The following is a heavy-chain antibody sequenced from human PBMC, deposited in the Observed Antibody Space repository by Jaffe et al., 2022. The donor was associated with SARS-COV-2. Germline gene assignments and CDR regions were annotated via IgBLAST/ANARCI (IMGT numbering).Heavy chain of an antibody. CDR3: AHLNYDYVWGSEMYYFDY. Sequence: QITLKESGPTLVKPTQTLTLTCTFSGFSLSTSGVGVGWIRQPPGKALEWLALIYWDDDKRYSPSLKSRLTITKDTSKNQVVLTMTNMDPVDTATYYCAHLNYDYVWGSEMYYFDYWGQGTLVTVSS. J-gene: IGHJ4*02. CDR1: GFSLSTSGVG. D-gene: IGHD3-16*01. V-gene: IGHV2-5*02. CDR2: IYWDDDK.